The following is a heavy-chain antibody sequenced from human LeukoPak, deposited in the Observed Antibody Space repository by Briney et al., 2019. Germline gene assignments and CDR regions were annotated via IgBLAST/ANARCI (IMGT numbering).Heavy chain of an antibody. J-gene: IGHJ4*02. D-gene: IGHD3-3*01. Sequence: GGSLRLSCAASGFTFSSYAMHWVRQAPGKGLEWVAVISYDGSNKYYADSVKGRFTISRDNSKNTLYLQMNSLRAEDTAVYYCASQQWDYYDFWSGYSGYFDYWGQGTLVTVSS. CDR3: ASQQWDYYDFWSGYSGYFDY. V-gene: IGHV3-30-3*01. CDR2: ISYDGSNK. CDR1: GFTFSSYA.